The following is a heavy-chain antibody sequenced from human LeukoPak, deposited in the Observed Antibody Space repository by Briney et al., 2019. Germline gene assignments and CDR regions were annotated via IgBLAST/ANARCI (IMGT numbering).Heavy chain of an antibody. D-gene: IGHD3-22*01. J-gene: IGHJ4*02. Sequence: GGSLRLSCAASGFTFSSYGMSWVRQAPGKGLEWVANIKQDGSEKYYVDSVKGRFTISKDNAKNSLYLQMNSLRAEDTAVYYCARVNGDYYDSSGYFDYWGQGTLVTVSS. CDR2: IKQDGSEK. CDR1: GFTFSSYG. CDR3: ARVNGDYYDSSGYFDY. V-gene: IGHV3-7*01.